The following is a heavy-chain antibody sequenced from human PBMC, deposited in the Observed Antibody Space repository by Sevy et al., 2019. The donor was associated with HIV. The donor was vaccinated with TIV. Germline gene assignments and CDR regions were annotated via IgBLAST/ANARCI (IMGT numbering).Heavy chain of an antibody. CDR1: GGSITSLD. CDR2: IYYNGHI. J-gene: IGHJ4*02. D-gene: IGHD1-26*01. CDR3: AGENAWGRGYS. V-gene: IGHV4-59*08. Sequence: SETLSLTCTVSGGSITSLDWNWIRQPPGKGLEWIANIYYNGHINYNPTLKSRATLSLDTSKNQFSLRLSSVTAADTAMYYCAGENAWGRGYSWGQGTLVTVSS.